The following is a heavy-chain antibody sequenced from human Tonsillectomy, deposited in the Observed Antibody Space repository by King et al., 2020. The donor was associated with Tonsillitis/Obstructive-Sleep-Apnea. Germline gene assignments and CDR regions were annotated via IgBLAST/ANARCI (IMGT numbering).Heavy chain of an antibody. CDR3: ARGGGISSGWYVSLDY. CDR1: GYTFTGYY. Sequence: QLVQSGAEVKKPGASVKVSCKASGYTFTGYYMHWVRQAPGQGLEWMEWINPNSGGTNYAQKFQGRVTMTRDTSISTTYMELSRLRSDDTAVYYCARGGGISSGWYVSLDYWGQGTLFTVSP. J-gene: IGHJ4*02. D-gene: IGHD6-19*01. CDR2: INPNSGGT. V-gene: IGHV1-2*02.